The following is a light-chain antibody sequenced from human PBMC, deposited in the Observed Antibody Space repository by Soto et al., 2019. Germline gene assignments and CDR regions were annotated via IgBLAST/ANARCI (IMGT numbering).Light chain of an antibody. V-gene: IGKV3-11*01. CDR1: QSVSSY. CDR3: QQRSNWPIT. Sequence: EIVLTQSPGTLSLSTGERATLSCRASQSVSSYLAWYQQKPGQAPRLLIYGASSRATGIPDRFSGSGSGTDFTLTISRLEPEDFAVYYCQQRSNWPITFGPGTKVDIK. CDR2: GAS. J-gene: IGKJ3*01.